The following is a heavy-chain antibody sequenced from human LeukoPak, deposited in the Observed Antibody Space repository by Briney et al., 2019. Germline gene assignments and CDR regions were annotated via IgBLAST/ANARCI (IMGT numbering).Heavy chain of an antibody. J-gene: IGHJ4*02. V-gene: IGHV3-23*01. D-gene: IGHD6-13*01. CDR1: GFTVSSNY. CDR2: ISGSGGST. Sequence: GGSLRLSCAASGFTVSSNYMSWVRQAPGKGLEWVSGISGSGGSTYYADSVKGRLTISRDNSKNTLYLQMNSLRAEDTAVYYCAKKGIAAADSFDYWGQGTLVTVSS. CDR3: AKKGIAAADSFDY.